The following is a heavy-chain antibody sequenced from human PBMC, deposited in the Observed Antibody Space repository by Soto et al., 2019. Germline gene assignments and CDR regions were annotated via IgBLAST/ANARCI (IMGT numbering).Heavy chain of an antibody. CDR2: ISYDGSNK. CDR3: AKDFSGGMATIQD. J-gene: IGHJ4*02. D-gene: IGHD5-12*01. Sequence: GGSLRLSCAASGFTFSSYGMHWVRQAPGKGLEWVAVISYDGSNKYYADSVKGRFTISRDNSKNTLYLQMNSLRAEDTAVYYCAKDFSGGMATIQDWGQGTLVTVSS. V-gene: IGHV3-30*18. CDR1: GFTFSSYG.